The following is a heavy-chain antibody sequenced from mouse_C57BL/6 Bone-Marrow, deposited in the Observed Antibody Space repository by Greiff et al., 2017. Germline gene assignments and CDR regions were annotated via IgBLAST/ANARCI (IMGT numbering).Heavy chain of an antibody. Sequence: QVQLQQPGAELVRPGTSVKLSCKASGYTFTSYWMHWVKQRPGQGLEWIGVIDPSDSYTNYNQKFKGKATLTVDKSSSTAYMQLSSLTSEDSAVYYCARSGVGPSSFAYWGQGTLVTVSA. V-gene: IGHV1-59*01. CDR3: ARSGVGPSSFAY. CDR1: GYTFTSYW. J-gene: IGHJ3*01. CDR2: IDPSDSYT. D-gene: IGHD4-1*01.